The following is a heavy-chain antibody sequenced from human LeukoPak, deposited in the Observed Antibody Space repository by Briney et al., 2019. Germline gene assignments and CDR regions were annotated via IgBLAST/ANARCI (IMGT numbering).Heavy chain of an antibody. CDR2: ISTSGNSI. Sequence: GGSLRLSCAASGFTFSSYEMNWVRQAPGKGLEWVSYISTSGNSIYYADSVKGRFTISRDNAKNSLFLQMNSLRAEDTAVYYCATSQGSRPDYFDYWGQGTLVTVSS. J-gene: IGHJ4*01. D-gene: IGHD6-13*01. V-gene: IGHV3-48*03. CDR1: GFTFSSYE. CDR3: ATSQGSRPDYFDY.